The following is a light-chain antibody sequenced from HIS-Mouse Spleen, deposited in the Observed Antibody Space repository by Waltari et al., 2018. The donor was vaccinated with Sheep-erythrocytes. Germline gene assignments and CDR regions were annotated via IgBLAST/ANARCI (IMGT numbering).Light chain of an antibody. CDR1: QSVSSY. Sequence: EIVLTQSSATLSLSPGERATLSCRASQSVSSYLAWYQQKPGQAPRLLIYDASNRATGSPARFSGSGSGTDFTLTISSLEPEDFAVYYCQQRSNWYTFGQGTKLEIK. J-gene: IGKJ2*01. CDR2: DAS. V-gene: IGKV3-11*01. CDR3: QQRSNWYT.